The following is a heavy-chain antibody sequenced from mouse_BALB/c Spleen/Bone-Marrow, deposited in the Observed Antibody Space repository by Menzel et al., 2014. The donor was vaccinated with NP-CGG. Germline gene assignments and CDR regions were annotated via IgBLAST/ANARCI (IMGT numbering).Heavy chain of an antibody. CDR3: ARSGSSSGYFDY. V-gene: IGHV5-17*02. J-gene: IGHJ2*01. CDR1: GFTFSSFG. Sequence: EVKLVESGGGLVQPGGSRKLSCAASGFTFSSFGMHWVRQAPEKGLEWVAYISSGSSTVYYADKVMGRFTISRGNPKNTLFLQMTSLRSEDTAMYYCARSGSSSGYFDYWGQGTTLTVSS. D-gene: IGHD1-1*01. CDR2: ISSGSSTV.